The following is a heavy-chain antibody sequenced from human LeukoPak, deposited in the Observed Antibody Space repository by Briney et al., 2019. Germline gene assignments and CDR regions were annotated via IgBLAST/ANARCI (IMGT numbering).Heavy chain of an antibody. V-gene: IGHV3-23*01. CDR3: AKARGGSCYSGFDY. J-gene: IGHJ4*02. CDR2: MCGSGST. D-gene: IGHD2-15*01. Sequence: GSLRLSCGASGFTFSSYAMNLVRQAPGKGLEWVSGMCGSGSTYYANSVKGRFTISRDNSKNTLYLQMNSLRADDTAVYYCAKARGGSCYSGFDYWGQGTLVTVSS. CDR1: GFTFSSYA.